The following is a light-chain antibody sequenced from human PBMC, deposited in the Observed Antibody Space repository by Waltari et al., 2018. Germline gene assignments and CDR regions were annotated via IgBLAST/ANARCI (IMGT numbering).Light chain of an antibody. CDR2: TTS. CDR3: QQSDGIPFT. J-gene: IGKJ2*01. CDR1: QSVTRF. V-gene: IGKV1-39*01. Sequence: DIKMTQSPSSLSASVGDVVTITCRASQSVTRFLNWYQQKPGKAPRLLIFTTSNLQGVVPSRFSGSGSGTDFTLTINGLQPEDYATYYCQQSDGIPFTFGQGTKVDVK.